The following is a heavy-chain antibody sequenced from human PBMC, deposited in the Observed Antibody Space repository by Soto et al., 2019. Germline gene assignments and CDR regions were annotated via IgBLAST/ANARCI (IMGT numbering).Heavy chain of an antibody. CDR3: ARAYDFWSGSYGYGMDV. D-gene: IGHD3-3*01. J-gene: IGHJ6*02. V-gene: IGHV1-69*01. CDR2: IIPIFGTA. CDR1: GGTFSSYA. Sequence: QVQLVQSGAEVKKPGSSVKVSCKASGGTFSSYAISWVRQAPGQGLEWMGGIIPIFGTANYEQKFQGRVTITADESTSTAYMELSSLRSEDTAVYYCARAYDFWSGSYGYGMDVWGQGTTVTVSS.